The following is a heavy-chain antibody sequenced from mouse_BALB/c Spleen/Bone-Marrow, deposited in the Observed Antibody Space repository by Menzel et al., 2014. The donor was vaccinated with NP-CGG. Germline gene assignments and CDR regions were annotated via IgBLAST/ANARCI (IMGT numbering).Heavy chain of an antibody. CDR3: ARSIYDGYSEAMDY. CDR2: INPGGGGN. V-gene: IGHV1-54*03. J-gene: IGHJ4*01. D-gene: IGHD2-3*01. Sequence: QVQLKESGAELVRPGTSAKVSCKASGYAFTNYLIEWVKQRPGQGLEWIGVINPGGGGNNYNEKFKGKATLTADKSSSTAYMQLSSLTSDDSAVYFCARSIYDGYSEAMDYLVQRPSVTVSS. CDR1: GYAFTNYL.